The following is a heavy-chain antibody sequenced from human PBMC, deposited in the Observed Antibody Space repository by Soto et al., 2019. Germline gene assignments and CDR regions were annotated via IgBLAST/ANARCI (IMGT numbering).Heavy chain of an antibody. CDR1: GYAFTYYH. V-gene: IGHV1-46*01. D-gene: IGHD4-4*01. CDR3: ARGREYSFGYNWFDP. J-gene: IGHJ5*02. Sequence: ASVKVSCKASGYAFTYYHMHWVRQAPGQGLEWLGVINPGDGRTRYTEKFQDRVTMTRDTSTSTVFMEMSSLRSDDTAVYFCARGREYSFGYNWFDPWGPGTLVTVSS. CDR2: INPGDGRT.